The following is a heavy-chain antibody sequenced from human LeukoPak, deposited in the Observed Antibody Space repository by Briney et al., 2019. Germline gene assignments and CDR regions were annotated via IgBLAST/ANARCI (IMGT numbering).Heavy chain of an antibody. CDR3: VKGRAAGDY. J-gene: IGHJ4*02. CDR2: ISGNGSRT. D-gene: IGHD6-13*01. CDR1: GFTFGDYA. V-gene: IGHV3-64D*09. Sequence: GGSLRLSCTASGFTFGDYAMSWFRQAPGRGLEYVSAISGNGSRTYYADSMKGRFNISRDNSKNTVFLHVSSLRPEDTGVFYCVKGRAAGDYWGQGVLVIVSS.